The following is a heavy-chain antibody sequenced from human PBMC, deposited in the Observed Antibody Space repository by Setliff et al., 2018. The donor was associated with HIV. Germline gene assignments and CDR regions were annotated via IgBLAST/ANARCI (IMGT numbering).Heavy chain of an antibody. D-gene: IGHD2-21*01. V-gene: IGHV3-21*01. CDR1: GFTFSSYS. J-gene: IGHJ3*02. CDR3: ARELSLRWHIAFDI. CDR2: ISSSSSYI. Sequence: ESLRLSCAASGFTFSSYSMNWVRQAPGKGLEWVSSISSSSSYIYYADSVKGRFTISRDNAKNSLYLQMNSLRAEDTAVYYCARELSLRWHIAFDIWGQGTMVTVSS.